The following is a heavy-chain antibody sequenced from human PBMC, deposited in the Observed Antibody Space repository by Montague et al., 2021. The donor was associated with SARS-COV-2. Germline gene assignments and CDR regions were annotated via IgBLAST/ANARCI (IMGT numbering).Heavy chain of an antibody. CDR3: ARSGSWGIFDP. CDR2: VHHSGNA. D-gene: IGHD6-13*01. Sequence: SETLSLTCAVSGGSLSTPHYWSWVRQPPGKGLEWIGEVHHSGNANYNASFNGRATISVDTSKNHFSLRLSSVTAAATAVYYCARSGSWGIFDPWGQGTLVIVSS. CDR1: GGSLSTPHY. V-gene: IGHV4-4*02. J-gene: IGHJ5*02.